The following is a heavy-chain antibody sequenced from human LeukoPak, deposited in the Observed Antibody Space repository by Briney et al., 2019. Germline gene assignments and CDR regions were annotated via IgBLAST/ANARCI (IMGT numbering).Heavy chain of an antibody. D-gene: IGHD3-16*01. CDR1: GFTFSNYN. J-gene: IGHJ4*02. CDR2: ISSRGDSV. V-gene: IGHV3-48*01. CDR3: ARGEDNADEYLREDY. Sequence: GGSLRLSCAASGFTFSNYNMNWARQAPGKGLEWISYISSRGDSVYYAYSVQGRFTISRDNGKNSLYLQMNSLRADDTAVYYCARGEDNADEYLREDYWGQGILVTVSS.